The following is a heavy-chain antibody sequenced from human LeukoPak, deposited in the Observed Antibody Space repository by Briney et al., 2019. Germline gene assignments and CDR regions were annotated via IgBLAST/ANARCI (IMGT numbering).Heavy chain of an antibody. Sequence: GGSLRLSCAASGFTFSSYAMSWVRQAPGKGLEWVSAISGSGGSTYYADSVKGRFTISRDNSKNTLYLQMNSLRAEDTAVYYCAKEGTEFTIFGVAMDYWGQGTLVTVSS. CDR3: AKEGTEFTIFGVAMDY. CDR2: ISGSGGST. D-gene: IGHD3-3*01. CDR1: GFTFSSYA. J-gene: IGHJ4*02. V-gene: IGHV3-23*01.